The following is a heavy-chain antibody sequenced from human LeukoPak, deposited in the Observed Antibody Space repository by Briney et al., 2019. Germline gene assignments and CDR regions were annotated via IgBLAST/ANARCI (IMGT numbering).Heavy chain of an antibody. CDR1: GFTFSSYS. Sequence: GGSLRLSCAASGFTFSSYSMNWVRQAPGKGLEWVSSISSSSSYIYYADSVKGRFTISRGNAKNSLYLQMNSLRADDTAVYYCARVDYYDSSGYRPNGDYWGQGTLVTVSS. CDR2: ISSSSSYI. CDR3: ARVDYYDSSGYRPNGDY. J-gene: IGHJ4*02. V-gene: IGHV3-21*04. D-gene: IGHD3-22*01.